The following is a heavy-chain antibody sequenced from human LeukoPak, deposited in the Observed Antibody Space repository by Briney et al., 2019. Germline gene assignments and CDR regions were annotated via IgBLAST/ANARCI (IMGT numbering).Heavy chain of an antibody. D-gene: IGHD1-7*01. Sequence: GGSLRLSCAASGFTFSSYSMNWVRQAPGKGLEWVSSIGSRSTYTYSADSVKGRFTISRDNARNSLYLQMNSLRAGDTAVYYCARGGLNFDAFDIWGQGTMVTVSS. J-gene: IGHJ3*02. V-gene: IGHV3-21*01. CDR2: IGSRSTYT. CDR1: GFTFSSYS. CDR3: ARGGLNFDAFDI.